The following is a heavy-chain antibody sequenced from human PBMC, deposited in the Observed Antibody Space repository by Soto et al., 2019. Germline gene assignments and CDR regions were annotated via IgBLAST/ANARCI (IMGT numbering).Heavy chain of an antibody. CDR3: ARDVRLPDY. Sequence: EVQLVESGGGLVPPGGSLRLSCAASGFTFSTYSMNWVRQAPGKGLEWVSFISSTGETTYYADSVKVRLTISRDNAKHSLFLQMNSLTAEDTAVYYCARDVRLPDYWGEGTLVTVSS. CDR2: ISSTGETT. D-gene: IGHD3-10*02. CDR1: GFTFSTYS. V-gene: IGHV3-48*01. J-gene: IGHJ4*02.